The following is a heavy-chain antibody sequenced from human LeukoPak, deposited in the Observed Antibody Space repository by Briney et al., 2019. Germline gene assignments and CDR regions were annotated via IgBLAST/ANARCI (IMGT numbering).Heavy chain of an antibody. J-gene: IGHJ4*02. Sequence: SETLSLTCSVSGGSISSSGFYWGGIRQPPGKGLEWVGYIYYSGRTFYNPSLKSRVTMSVDTSKNQFSLKLSSVTAADTAIYYCARGFYSPAYWGQGTLVTVSS. CDR1: GGSISSSGFY. CDR3: ARGFYSPAY. CDR2: IYYSGRT. D-gene: IGHD4-11*01. V-gene: IGHV4-61*08.